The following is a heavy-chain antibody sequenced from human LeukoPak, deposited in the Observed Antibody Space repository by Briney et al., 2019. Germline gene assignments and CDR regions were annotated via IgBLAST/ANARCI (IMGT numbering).Heavy chain of an antibody. V-gene: IGHV4-34*01. CDR1: GGSFSGYY. D-gene: IGHD4-17*01. CDR3: ARCCYGDTDFDY. CDR2: INHSGST. J-gene: IGHJ4*02. Sequence: SEALSPTCAVYGGSFSGYYWSWIRQPPGKGLEWIGEINHSGSTNYNPSLKSRVTISVDTSKNQFSLKLSSVTAADTAVYYCARCCYGDTDFDYWGQGTLVTVSS.